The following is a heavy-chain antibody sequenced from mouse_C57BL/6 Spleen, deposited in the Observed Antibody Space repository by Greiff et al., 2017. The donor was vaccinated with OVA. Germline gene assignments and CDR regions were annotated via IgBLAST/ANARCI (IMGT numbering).Heavy chain of an antibody. Sequence: VQLQQSGAELVKPGASVKLSCKASGYTFTSYWMHWVKQRPGQGLEWIGMIHPNSGSTNYNEKFKSKATLTVDKSSSTAYMQLSSLTSEDSAVYCCARPLYTYYAMDYWGQGTSVTVSS. D-gene: IGHD2-1*01. CDR2: IHPNSGST. V-gene: IGHV1-64*01. J-gene: IGHJ4*01. CDR1: GYTFTSYW. CDR3: ARPLYTYYAMDY.